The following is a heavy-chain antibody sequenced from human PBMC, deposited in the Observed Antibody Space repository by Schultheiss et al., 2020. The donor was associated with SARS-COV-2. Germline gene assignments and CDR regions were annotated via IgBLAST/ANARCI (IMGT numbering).Heavy chain of an antibody. V-gene: IGHV3-53*04. CDR1: GFTVSSNY. CDR3: ARHFDYGGNPSGWFDP. CDR2: IYSGGST. Sequence: GGSLRLSCAASGFTVSSNYMSWVRQAPGKGLEWVSVIYSGGSTYYADSVKGRFTISRHNSKNTLYLQMNSLRAEDTAVYYCARHFDYGGNPSGWFDPWGQGTLVTVSS. D-gene: IGHD4-23*01. J-gene: IGHJ5*02.